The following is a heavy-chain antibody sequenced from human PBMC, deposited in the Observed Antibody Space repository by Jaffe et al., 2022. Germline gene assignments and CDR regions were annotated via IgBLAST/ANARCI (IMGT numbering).Heavy chain of an antibody. D-gene: IGHD2-15*01. V-gene: IGHV1-2*06. Sequence: QVQLVQSGAEVKKPGASVKVSCKASGYTFTGYYMHWVRQAPGQGLEWMGRINPNSGGTNYAQKFQGRVTMTRDTSISTAYMELSRLRSDDTAVYYCARIDAGYCSGGSCYSSYGDSKATHDYWGQGTLVTVSS. CDR1: GYTFTGYY. CDR2: INPNSGGT. CDR3: ARIDAGYCSGGSCYSSYGDSKATHDY. J-gene: IGHJ4*02.